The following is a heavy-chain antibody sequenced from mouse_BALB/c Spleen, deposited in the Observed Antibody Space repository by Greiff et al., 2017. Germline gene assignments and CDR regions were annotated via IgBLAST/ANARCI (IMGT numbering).Heavy chain of an antibody. CDR1: GFSLSRYS. CDR2: IWGGGST. J-gene: IGHJ4*01. D-gene: IGHD3-3*01. V-gene: IGHV2-6-4*01. CDR3: AKQRGGAMDY. Sequence: VQLQESGPGLVAPSQSLSITCTVSGFSLSRYSVHWVRQPPGKGLEWLGVIWGGGSTYYNSALKSRLSISKDNSKSQVFLKMNSLQTDDTAMYYCAKQRGGAMDYWGQGTSVTVSS.